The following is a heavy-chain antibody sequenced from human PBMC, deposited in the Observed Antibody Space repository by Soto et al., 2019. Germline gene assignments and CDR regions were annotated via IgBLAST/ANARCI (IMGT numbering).Heavy chain of an antibody. CDR1: GFSVSSTH. J-gene: IGHJ4*02. D-gene: IGHD3-16*01. Sequence: GGSLRLSCAVSGFSVSSTHMNWVRRAPGKGLEWVAILFSGGATYNADSVRGRITVSRDDSKNTLYLQMDSLRVEDTAVYYCATKAYGDWGQGTPVTVSS. CDR3: ATKAYGD. V-gene: IGHV3-53*01. CDR2: LFSGGAT.